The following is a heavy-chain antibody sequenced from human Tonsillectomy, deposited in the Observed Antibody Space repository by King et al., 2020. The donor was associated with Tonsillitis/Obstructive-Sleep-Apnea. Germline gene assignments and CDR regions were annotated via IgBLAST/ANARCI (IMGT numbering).Heavy chain of an antibody. CDR1: GYTFTNYG. V-gene: IGHV1-18*01. J-gene: IGHJ4*02. CDR3: ARDYCSTTSCYARYFDY. Sequence: LQLVQSGAEVKKPGASVKVSCKASGYTFTNYGISWVRQAPGQGLEWMGWISAYSANTNYAQKLQGRVTMTTDTSTSTAYMELRSLRSDDTAVYYCARDYCSTTSCYARYFDYWGQGTLVTASS. D-gene: IGHD2-2*01. CDR2: ISAYSANT.